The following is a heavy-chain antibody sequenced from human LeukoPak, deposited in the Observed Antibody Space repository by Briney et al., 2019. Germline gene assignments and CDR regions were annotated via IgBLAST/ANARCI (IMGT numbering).Heavy chain of an antibody. V-gene: IGHV3-53*01. CDR3: ARTGDPYYYDSSGYWALGLFDY. CDR1: GFTFSSYA. Sequence: GGSLRLSCAASGFTFSSYAMHWVRQAPGKGLEWVSVIYSGGSTYYADSVKGRFTISRDNSKNTLYLQMNSLRAEDTAVYYCARTGDPYYYDSSGYWALGLFDYWGQGTLVTVSS. CDR2: IYSGGST. J-gene: IGHJ4*02. D-gene: IGHD3-22*01.